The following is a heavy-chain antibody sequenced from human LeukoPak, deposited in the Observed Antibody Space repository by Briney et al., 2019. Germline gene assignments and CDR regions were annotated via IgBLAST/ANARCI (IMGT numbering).Heavy chain of an antibody. V-gene: IGHV3-23*01. Sequence: PGGSLRLSCAASGFTFSSYAMSWVRQAPGKGLEWVSAISAGGGSTYYADSVKGRFTISRDNSKNTLYLQMNSLRAEDTAVYYCAKVGRIAAAGSLDYWGQGTLVTVSS. D-gene: IGHD6-13*01. CDR3: AKVGRIAAAGSLDY. CDR1: GFTFSSYA. CDR2: ISAGGGST. J-gene: IGHJ4*02.